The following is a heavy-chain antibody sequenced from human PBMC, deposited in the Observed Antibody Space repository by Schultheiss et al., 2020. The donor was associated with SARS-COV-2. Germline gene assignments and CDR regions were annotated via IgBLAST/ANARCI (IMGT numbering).Heavy chain of an antibody. Sequence: SVKVSCKASGYTFTGYYMHWVRQAPGQGLEWMGGIIPIFGTANYAQKFQGRVTITADESTSTAYMELSSLRSEDTAVYYCARRRGGYPTGGDYYYYGMDVWGQGTTVTVSS. CDR2: IIPIFGTA. J-gene: IGHJ6*02. V-gene: IGHV1-69*13. D-gene: IGHD5-24*01. CDR1: GYTFTGYY. CDR3: ARRRGGYPTGGDYYYYGMDV.